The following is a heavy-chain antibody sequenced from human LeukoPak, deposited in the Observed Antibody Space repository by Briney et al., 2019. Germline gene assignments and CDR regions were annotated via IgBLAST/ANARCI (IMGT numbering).Heavy chain of an antibody. D-gene: IGHD6-19*01. CDR3: AKALGIAVAGTGFDY. Sequence: GGSLRLSCADSGFSFSNYAMSWVRQAPGKGLEWVSAISSGATSMFYAASVKGRFTISRDNSKNTLFLQMNSLTVDDTAVYYCAKALGIAVAGTGFDYWGQGTLVTVSS. J-gene: IGHJ4*02. V-gene: IGHV3-23*01. CDR1: GFSFSNYA. CDR2: ISSGATSM.